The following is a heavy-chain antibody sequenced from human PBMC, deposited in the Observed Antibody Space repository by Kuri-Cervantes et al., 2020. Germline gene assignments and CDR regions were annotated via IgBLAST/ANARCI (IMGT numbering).Heavy chain of an antibody. CDR1: GFTFSSCG. CDR2: ISYDGSNK. Sequence: GESLKISCAASGFTFSSCGMHWVRQAPGKGLEWVAVISYDGSNKYYADSVKGRFTISRDNSKNTLYLQMNSLGADDTAVYYCAKDQVLHWFDPWGQGTLVTVSS. V-gene: IGHV3-30*18. D-gene: IGHD4/OR15-4a*01. J-gene: IGHJ5*02. CDR3: AKDQVLHWFDP.